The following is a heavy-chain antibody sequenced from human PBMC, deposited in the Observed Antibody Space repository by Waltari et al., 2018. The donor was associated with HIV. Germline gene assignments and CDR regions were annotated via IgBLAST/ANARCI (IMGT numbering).Heavy chain of an antibody. V-gene: IGHV3-74*01. Sequence: EVQLVESGGGLVQPGGSLRLSCAASGFTFSNYWMPWVRQAPGKGLVWVSVMYTDGGTESYADSGKGRFTISRDNAKNTLYLQMNSLRAEDTAVYYCARRHSSVGILDSWGQGTLVTVSS. CDR3: ARRHSSVGILDS. D-gene: IGHD6-19*01. J-gene: IGHJ4*02. CDR1: GFTFSNYW. CDR2: MYTDGGTE.